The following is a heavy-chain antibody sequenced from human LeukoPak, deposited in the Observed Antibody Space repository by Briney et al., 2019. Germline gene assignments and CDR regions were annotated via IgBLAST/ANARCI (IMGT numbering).Heavy chain of an antibody. CDR1: GFTFSSYA. D-gene: IGHD5-18*01. V-gene: IGHV3-30-3*01. CDR3: ARGLDWGYSYGFDY. CDR2: ISYDGSNK. Sequence: GRSLRLSCAASGFTFSSYAMHWVRQAPGKGLEWVAVISYDGSNKYYADSVKGRFTISRDNSKNTLYLQMNSLRAEDTAVYYCARGLDWGYSYGFDYWGQGTLVTVSS. J-gene: IGHJ4*02.